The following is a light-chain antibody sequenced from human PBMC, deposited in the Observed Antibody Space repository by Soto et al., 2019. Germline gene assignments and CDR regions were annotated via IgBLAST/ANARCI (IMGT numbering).Light chain of an antibody. CDR1: QTVSSGE. CDR3: QQYDASPPGYP. CDR2: GAS. Sequence: EIVLTQSPGTLSLSPGERATLSCRASQTVSSGELAWYQQKPGQPPRLLIYGASSRATGIPDRFSGSGSGTDFTLTISRLEPEDFAFYYCQQYDASPPGYPFGQGTKLEIK. J-gene: IGKJ2*01. V-gene: IGKV3-20*01.